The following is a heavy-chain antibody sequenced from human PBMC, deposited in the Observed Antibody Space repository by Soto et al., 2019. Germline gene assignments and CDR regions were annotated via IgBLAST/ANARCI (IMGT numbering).Heavy chain of an antibody. Sequence: SETLSLTCTISGGSISPYSWTWFRQSPGKGLEWIGYVSHSGRTFYTPSLKSRLTMSLDTSRSQFSLRLKSVSAADTAVYYCARLLGGYDDYGGWFAPWGQGTLVTVSS. CDR3: ARLLGGYDDYGGWFAP. D-gene: IGHD4-17*01. V-gene: IGHV4-59*01. J-gene: IGHJ5*02. CDR2: VSHSGRT. CDR1: GGSISPYS.